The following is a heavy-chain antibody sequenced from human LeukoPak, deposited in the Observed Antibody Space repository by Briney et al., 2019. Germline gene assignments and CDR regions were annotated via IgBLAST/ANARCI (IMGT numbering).Heavy chain of an antibody. CDR3: ARDQYYYGSGSYYSVDY. J-gene: IGHJ4*02. D-gene: IGHD3-10*01. V-gene: IGHV1-46*01. Sequence: ASVKVSCKASGYTFTGYYMHWVRQAPGQGLEWMGIINPSGGSTRYAQKFQGRVTMTRDTSTSTVYMELSSLRSEDTAVYYCARDQYYYGSGSYYSVDYWGQGTLVTVSS. CDR1: GYTFTGYY. CDR2: INPSGGST.